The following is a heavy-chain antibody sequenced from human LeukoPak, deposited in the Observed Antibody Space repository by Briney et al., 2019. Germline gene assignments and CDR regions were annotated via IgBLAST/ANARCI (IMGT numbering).Heavy chain of an antibody. CDR1: GFTFSSYG. Sequence: PGGSLRLSCAASGFTFSSYGMHWVRQAPGKGLEWVAVIWYDGSNKYYADSVKGRFTISRDNSKNTLYLQMNSLRAEDTAVYYCARDNSHSNIYSTRGNAFDIWGQGTMVAVSS. CDR3: ARDNSHSNIYSTRGNAFDI. D-gene: IGHD3-16*01. V-gene: IGHV3-33*01. J-gene: IGHJ3*02. CDR2: IWYDGSNK.